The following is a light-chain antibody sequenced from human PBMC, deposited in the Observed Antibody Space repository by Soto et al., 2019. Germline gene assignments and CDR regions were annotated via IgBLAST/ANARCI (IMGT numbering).Light chain of an antibody. CDR2: DAS. V-gene: IGKV1-5*01. Sequence: DIQMTQSPSTLSASVGDRVTISCRASQRVSRWVAWYQQKPGKAPKVLIYDASVLESGVPSRFSGDGDGTEFSLTISSLQPDDLATYYCQQYKNYASWTFGPGTKVDIK. CDR1: QRVSRW. J-gene: IGKJ1*01. CDR3: QQYKNYASWT.